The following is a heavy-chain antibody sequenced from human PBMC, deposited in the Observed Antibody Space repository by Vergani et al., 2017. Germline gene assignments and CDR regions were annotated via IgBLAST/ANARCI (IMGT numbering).Heavy chain of an antibody. J-gene: IGHJ1*01. Sequence: EVQLLESGGGLVQPGGSRRLSCAGAGFTFDTYTMAYVRQAPGKGLEWVATISSGGGDIFYADSVKGRFTISRDNSKNTLFLKMNSLKDEDTAVYYCTTGWGLYYLHGEYFQYWGRGTLVSVSS. V-gene: IGHV3-23*01. CDR1: GFTFDTYT. CDR3: TTGWGLYYLHGEYFQY. D-gene: IGHD3-10*01. CDR2: ISSGGGDI.